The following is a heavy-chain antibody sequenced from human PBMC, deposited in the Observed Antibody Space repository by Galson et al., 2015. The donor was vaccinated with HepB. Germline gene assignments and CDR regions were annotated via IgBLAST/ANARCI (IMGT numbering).Heavy chain of an antibody. CDR2: ISSASYTI. CDR3: ATPRATTTAYYFDH. D-gene: IGHD4-11*01. CDR1: GFTFSVYS. Sequence: SLSCAASGFTFSVYSMNWVRQAPGQGLEWVAYISSASYTISYADSVKGRFTIYRDNAKNSLYLQMNSLRDEDTAVYYCATPRATTTAYYFDHWGQGTLVTVSS. V-gene: IGHV3-48*02. J-gene: IGHJ4*02.